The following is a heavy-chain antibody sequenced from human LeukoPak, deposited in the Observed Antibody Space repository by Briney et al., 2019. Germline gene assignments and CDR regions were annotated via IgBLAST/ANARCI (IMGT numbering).Heavy chain of an antibody. CDR2: IYISDVT. V-gene: IGHV3-53*01. Sequence: GGSLRLSCAASCFSVSSNSMSWVRQAPGKGLDCVASIYISDVTSFADSVKDRFTISRDSDKNTLFLHMDSLRSDDTAVYYCARVLAAIALRDYHYVDVWGKGTTVTVSS. D-gene: IGHD6-19*01. J-gene: IGHJ6*03. CDR3: ARVLAAIALRDYHYVDV. CDR1: CFSVSSNS.